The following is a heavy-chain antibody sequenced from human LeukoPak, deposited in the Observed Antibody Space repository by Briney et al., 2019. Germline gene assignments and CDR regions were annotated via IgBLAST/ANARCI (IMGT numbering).Heavy chain of an antibody. Sequence: ASVKVSCKASGYTFSGYYMHWVRQAPGQGLEWMGWINPNSGGTNYAQKFQGRVTMTRDTSISTAYMELSRLRSDDTAVYYCARDPPGWELLRPSFDYWGQGTLVTVSS. V-gene: IGHV1-2*02. CDR1: GYTFSGYY. CDR3: ARDPPGWELLRPSFDY. CDR2: INPNSGGT. J-gene: IGHJ4*02. D-gene: IGHD1-26*01.